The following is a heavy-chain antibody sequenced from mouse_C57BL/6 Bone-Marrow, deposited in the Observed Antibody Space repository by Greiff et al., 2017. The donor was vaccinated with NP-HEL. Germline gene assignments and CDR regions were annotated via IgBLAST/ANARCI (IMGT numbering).Heavy chain of an antibody. D-gene: IGHD1-1*01. V-gene: IGHV1-50*01. CDR2: IDPSDSYT. J-gene: IGHJ4*01. CDR3: ARDDVLGAMDY. Sequence: QVQLKQPGAELVKPGASVKLSCKASGYTFTSYWMQWVKQRPGQGLEWIGEIDPSDSYTNYNQKFKGKATLTVDTSSSTAYMQLSSLTSEDSAVYYCARDDVLGAMDYWGQGTSVTVSS. CDR1: GYTFTSYW.